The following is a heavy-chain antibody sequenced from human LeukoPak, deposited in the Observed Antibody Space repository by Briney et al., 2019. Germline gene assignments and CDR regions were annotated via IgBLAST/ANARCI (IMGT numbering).Heavy chain of an antibody. Sequence: GGSLRLSCAASGFTFSSYSMSWVRQAPGKGLEWVSSISSSSSYIYYADSLKGRFTISRDNAKSSLYLQMNSLRAEDTAVYYCAGGLVRRWLIDGVDYWGQGTLVTVSS. CDR2: ISSSSSYI. V-gene: IGHV3-21*01. CDR1: GFTFSSYS. D-gene: IGHD5-12*01. CDR3: AGGLVRRWLIDGVDY. J-gene: IGHJ4*02.